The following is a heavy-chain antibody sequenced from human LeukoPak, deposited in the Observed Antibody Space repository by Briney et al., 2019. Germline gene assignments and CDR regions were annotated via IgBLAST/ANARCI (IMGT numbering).Heavy chain of an antibody. Sequence: GGSLILSCSASGFTFSSYAMHWVRQAPGKGLEYVSAISSNGGSTYYADSVKGRFTISRDNSKNTLYLQMSSLRAEDTAVYYCVKGSLWFGELSDAFDIWGQGTMVTVSS. V-gene: IGHV3-64D*06. CDR3: VKGSLWFGELSDAFDI. CDR2: ISSNGGST. J-gene: IGHJ3*02. CDR1: GFTFSSYA. D-gene: IGHD3-10*01.